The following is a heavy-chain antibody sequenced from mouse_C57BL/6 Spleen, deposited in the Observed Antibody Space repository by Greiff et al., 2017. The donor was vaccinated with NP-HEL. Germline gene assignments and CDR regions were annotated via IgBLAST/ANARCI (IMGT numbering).Heavy chain of an antibody. CDR3: ASIYYAMDY. J-gene: IGHJ4*01. CDR2: ISYDGSN. CDR1: GYSITSGYY. Sequence: EVKLEESGPGLVKPSQSLSLTCSVTGYSITSGYYWNWIRQFPGNKLEWMGYISYDGSNNYNPSLKNRISITRDTSKNQFFLKLNSVTTEDTATYYCASIYYAMDYWGQGTSVTVSS. V-gene: IGHV3-6*01.